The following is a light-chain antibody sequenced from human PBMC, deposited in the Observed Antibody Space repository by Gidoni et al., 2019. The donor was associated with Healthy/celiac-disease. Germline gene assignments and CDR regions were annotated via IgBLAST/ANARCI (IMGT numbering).Light chain of an antibody. CDR2: GAS. Sequence: EIVMTQSPATLSVSPGETATPSCRASQSVSSNLAWYQQKPGQAPRLLIYGASPRATGIPARFSGSGSGTEFTLTISSLQSEDFAVYYCQQYNNWPPGPWTFGQGTKVEIK. V-gene: IGKV3-15*01. CDR3: QQYNNWPPGPWT. CDR1: QSVSSN. J-gene: IGKJ1*01.